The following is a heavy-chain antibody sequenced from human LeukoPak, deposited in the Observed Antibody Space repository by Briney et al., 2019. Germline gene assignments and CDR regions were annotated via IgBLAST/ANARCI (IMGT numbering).Heavy chain of an antibody. V-gene: IGHV3-48*03. Sequence: QPGGSLRLSXAASGFTFSSYEMNWVRQAPGKGLEWLSYISSSGSTIYYADSVKGRFTISRDNAKNSLYLQMNSLRAEDTAVYYCARDPLRYSGSYHDAFDIWGQGTMVTVSS. J-gene: IGHJ3*02. CDR3: ARDPLRYSGSYHDAFDI. D-gene: IGHD1-26*01. CDR1: GFTFSSYE. CDR2: ISSSGSTI.